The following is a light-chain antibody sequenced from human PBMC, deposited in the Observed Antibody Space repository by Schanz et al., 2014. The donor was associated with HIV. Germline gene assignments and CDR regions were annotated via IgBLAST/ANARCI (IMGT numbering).Light chain of an antibody. Sequence: SALTQPPSASGSPGQSVTISCTGTSRDIGSYNFVSWYQQHPGKAPKLIIYQVNKRPSGVPDRFSGSKSGNTASLTVSGLQAEDEADYYCSSYTSSSTLYVFGTGTKLTVL. CDR1: SRDIGSYNF. V-gene: IGLV2-8*01. CDR2: QVN. CDR3: SSYTSSSTLYV. J-gene: IGLJ1*01.